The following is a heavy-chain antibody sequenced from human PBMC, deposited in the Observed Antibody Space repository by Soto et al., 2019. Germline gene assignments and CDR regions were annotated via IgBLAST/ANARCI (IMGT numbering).Heavy chain of an antibody. D-gene: IGHD1-1*01. Sequence: QMQLVQSGPEVKKPGTSVKVSCKASGFTFRNSAIQWVRQARGQRLEWSGWIVVGSGSTNYAQHFQERVTFTRDMSTGTAYMELSSLTSEDTAVYYCAADRDPTDPYKWVDPCGQGTLVTVSS. CDR1: GFTFRNSA. V-gene: IGHV1-58*02. CDR2: IVVGSGST. J-gene: IGHJ5*02. CDR3: AADRDPTDPYKWVDP.